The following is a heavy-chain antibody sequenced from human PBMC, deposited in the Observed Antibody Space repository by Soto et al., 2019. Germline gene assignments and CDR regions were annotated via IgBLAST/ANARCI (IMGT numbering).Heavy chain of an antibody. CDR2: ISDDGSNK. V-gene: IGHV3-30-3*01. Sequence: QVQLVESGGGVVQPGRSLRLSCAASGFTFSSYAMHWVRQAPGKGLEWVAVISDDGSNKYYADSVKGRFTISRDNSKNTLYLQMNSLRAEDTAVYYCARTSDIVVVVAATSLFDYWGQGTLVTVSS. CDR3: ARTSDIVVVVAATSLFDY. CDR1: GFTFSSYA. D-gene: IGHD2-15*01. J-gene: IGHJ4*02.